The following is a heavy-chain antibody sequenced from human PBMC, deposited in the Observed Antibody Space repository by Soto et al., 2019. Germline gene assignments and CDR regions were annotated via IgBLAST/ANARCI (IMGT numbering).Heavy chain of an antibody. J-gene: IGHJ4*02. CDR1: GGSISSGGYY. Sequence: SETLSVTCTVSGGSISSGGYYWSWIRQHPGKGLEWIGYIYYSGSTYYNPSLKSRVTISVDTSKNQFSLKLSSVTAADTAVYYCARVVAAAGSFDYWGQGTLGTVSS. D-gene: IGHD6-13*01. CDR2: IYYSGST. CDR3: ARVVAAAGSFDY. V-gene: IGHV4-31*03.